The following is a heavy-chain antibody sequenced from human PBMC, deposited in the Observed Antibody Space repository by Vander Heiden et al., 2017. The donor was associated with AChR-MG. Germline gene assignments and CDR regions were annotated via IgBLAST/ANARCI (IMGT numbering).Heavy chain of an antibody. CDR2: IIPIFGTA. CDR1: GGTFSSYA. CDR3: ARKYDYGWGSYDAFDI. Sequence: QVQLVQSGAEVKKPGSSVKVSCKASGGTFSSYALSWVRQAPGQGLEWMGGIIPIFGTANYAQKFQGRVTITADESTSTAYMELSSLRSEDTAVYYCARKYDYGWGSYDAFDIWGQGTMVTVSS. D-gene: IGHD3-16*01. J-gene: IGHJ3*02. V-gene: IGHV1-69*01.